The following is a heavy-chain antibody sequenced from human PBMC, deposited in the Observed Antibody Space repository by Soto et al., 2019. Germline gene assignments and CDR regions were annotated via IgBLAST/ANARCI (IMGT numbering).Heavy chain of an antibody. CDR1: CGSISSYY. D-gene: IGHD6-13*01. Sequence: PSETLSLTCTVSCGSISSYYWSWIRQPPGKGLEWIGYIYYSGSTNYNPSLKSRVTISVDTSKNQFSLKLSSVTAADTAVYYCARGSPSSWYNYYGMDVWGQGTTVTVSS. CDR2: IYYSGST. V-gene: IGHV4-59*01. J-gene: IGHJ6*02. CDR3: ARGSPSSWYNYYGMDV.